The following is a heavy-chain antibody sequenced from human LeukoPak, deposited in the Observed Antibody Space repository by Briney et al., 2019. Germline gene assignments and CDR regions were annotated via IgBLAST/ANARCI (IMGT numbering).Heavy chain of an antibody. D-gene: IGHD6-13*01. CDR1: GFTFSDYY. J-gene: IGHJ6*03. V-gene: IGHV3-11*01. CDR2: ISSSGSTI. Sequence: GGSLRLSCAASGFTFSDYYMSWIRQAPGKGLEWVSYISSSGSTIYYADSVKGRFTISRDNAKNSLYLQMNSLRVEDTAVYYCARVKSSSWYVGKGYYYMDVWGKGTTVTVSS. CDR3: ARVKSSSWYVGKGYYYMDV.